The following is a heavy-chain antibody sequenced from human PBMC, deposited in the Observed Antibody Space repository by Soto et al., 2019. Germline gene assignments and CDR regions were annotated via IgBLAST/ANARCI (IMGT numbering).Heavy chain of an antibody. CDR2: IRKDGSQR. J-gene: IGHJ3*02. V-gene: IGHV3-7*05. Sequence: VQLVESGGGLVQPGGSLTLSCAASEFAFSSYWMTWVRQAPGKGLEWVANIRKDGSQRSYLDSVRGRFTISRDNSKNSLYLQMNSLGAEDTALYFCARDVSPGSSGLYFDAFDMWGQGTMVTVSS. CDR3: ARDVSPGSSGLYFDAFDM. CDR1: EFAFSSYW. D-gene: IGHD6-25*01.